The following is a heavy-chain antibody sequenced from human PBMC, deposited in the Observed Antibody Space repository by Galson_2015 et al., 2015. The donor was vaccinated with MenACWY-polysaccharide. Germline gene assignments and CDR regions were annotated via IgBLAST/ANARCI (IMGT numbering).Heavy chain of an antibody. CDR3: ARAGPGFGNYYYYMDV. CDR2: IIPIFGTA. CDR1: GGTFSSYA. J-gene: IGHJ6*03. Sequence: SVKVSCKASGGTFSSYAISWVRQAPGQGLEWMGGIIPIFGTANYAQKFQGRVTITADESTSTAYMELSSLRSEDTAVYYCARAGPGFGNYYYYMDVWGKGTTVTVSS. V-gene: IGHV1-69*13. D-gene: IGHD3-10*01.